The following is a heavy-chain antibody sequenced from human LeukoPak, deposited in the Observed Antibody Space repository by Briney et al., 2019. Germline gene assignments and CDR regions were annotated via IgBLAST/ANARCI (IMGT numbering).Heavy chain of an antibody. V-gene: IGHV3-7*01. CDR3: ARYDFWSGYYGDY. CDR2: IKQDGSEK. CDR1: GFTFSSYW. J-gene: IGHJ4*02. D-gene: IGHD3-3*01. Sequence: SGGSLRLSCAASGFTFSSYWMSWVRQAPGKGLEWVANIKQDGSEKYYVGSVKGRFTISRDNAKNSLYLQMNSLRAEDTAVYYCARYDFWSGYYGDYWGQGTLVTVSS.